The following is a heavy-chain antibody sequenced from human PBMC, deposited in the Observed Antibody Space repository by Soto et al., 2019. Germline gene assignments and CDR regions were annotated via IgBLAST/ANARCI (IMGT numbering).Heavy chain of an antibody. CDR3: ARDPYSSSPISGDY. V-gene: IGHV3-48*02. CDR1: GFTFSSYS. CDR2: ISSSSSTI. D-gene: IGHD6-6*01. J-gene: IGHJ4*02. Sequence: GGSLRLSCAASGFTFSSYSMNWVRQAPGKGLEWVSYISSSSSTIYYADSVKGRFTISRDNAKNSLYLQMNSLRDEDTAVYYCARDPYSSSPISGDYWGQGTLVTVSS.